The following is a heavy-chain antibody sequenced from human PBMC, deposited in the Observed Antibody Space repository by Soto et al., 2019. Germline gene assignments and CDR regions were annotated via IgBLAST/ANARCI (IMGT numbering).Heavy chain of an antibody. J-gene: IGHJ4*02. D-gene: IGHD6-13*01. Sequence: EVQLVESGGGLVQPGGSLRLSCAASGFTFSSYSMNWVRQAPGKGLGWVAYISSRSSTIYYAECVKGRFTISRDNAKNSLYLHMNSVRAEDTAVYYCARGPDSSNWYVFAYWGQGTLVTVSS. CDR3: ARGPDSSNWYVFAY. CDR2: ISSRSSTI. V-gene: IGHV3-48*01. CDR1: GFTFSSYS.